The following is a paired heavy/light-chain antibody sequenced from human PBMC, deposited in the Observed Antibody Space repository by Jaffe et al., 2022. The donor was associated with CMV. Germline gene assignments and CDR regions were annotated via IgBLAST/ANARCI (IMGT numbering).Light chain of an antibody. CDR2: TAS. CDR3: QQSYSTPRT. V-gene: IGKV1-39*01. CDR1: QSISSY. Sequence: DIQMTQSPSSLSASVGDRVTITCRASQSISSYLNWYQQKPGKAPKLLIYTASSLQSGVPSRFSGSGSGTDFILTISSLQPEDFATYFCQQSYSTPRTFGQGTKLEIK. J-gene: IGKJ2*01.
Heavy chain of an antibody. V-gene: IGHV1-24*01. CDR2: FDPEDGET. Sequence: QVQLVQSGAEVRKPGASVKVSCKVSEYGFALTELSMHWVRQARGKGLEWMGGFDPEDGETIYAQKFQGRVTMTEDSSTDTAYMELSSLRSEDTAVYYCAIEVEYSRSLDYWGQGTLVTVSS. CDR3: AIEVEYSRSLDY. CDR1: EYGFALTELS. D-gene: IGHD3-22*01. J-gene: IGHJ4*02.